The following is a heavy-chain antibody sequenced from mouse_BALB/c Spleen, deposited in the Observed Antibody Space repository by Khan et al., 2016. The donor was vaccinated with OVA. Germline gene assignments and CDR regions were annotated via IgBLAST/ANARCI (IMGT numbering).Heavy chain of an antibody. D-gene: IGHD2-1*01. J-gene: IGHJ1*01. V-gene: IGHV1-61*01. CDR2: IDPSDSET. CDR3: ARGDGNSLYWYFDV. CDR1: GYTFTSYW. Sequence: QVQLQQSGAELVRPGASVKLSCKASGYTFTSYWMNWVKQRPGPGLEWIGMIDPSDSETHYNQMFKDKATLTVDKSSSTAYMPLSSLTTEDSEVYDCARGDGNSLYWYFDVWGAGTTVTVSS.